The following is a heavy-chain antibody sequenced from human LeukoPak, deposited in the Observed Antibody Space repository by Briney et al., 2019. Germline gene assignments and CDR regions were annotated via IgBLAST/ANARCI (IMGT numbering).Heavy chain of an antibody. Sequence: GASVKVSCKAAGYTFSSYGIGWVRRAPGEGLEWMGWINPYYGNADYAPRFQDRVTMTTDTSTSTAYLEVRSLRSDDTAVYYCARMNYDSSGYLPIDNWGQGTLVTVSS. V-gene: IGHV1-18*01. J-gene: IGHJ4*02. CDR1: GYTFSSYG. CDR3: ARMNYDSSGYLPIDN. D-gene: IGHD3-22*01. CDR2: INPYYGNA.